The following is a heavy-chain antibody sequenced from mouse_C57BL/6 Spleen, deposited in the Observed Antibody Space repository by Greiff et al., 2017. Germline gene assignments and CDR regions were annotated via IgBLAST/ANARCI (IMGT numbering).Heavy chain of an antibody. CDR1: GYSFTGYY. Sequence: VQLKESGPELVKPGASVKISCKASGYSFTGYYMNWVKQSPEKSLEWIGEINPSTGGTTYNQKFKAKATLTVDKSSSTAYMKLKSLTSEDSAGYYCARSMGDWGQGTSVTVSS. CDR2: INPSTGGT. CDR3: ARSMGD. D-gene: IGHD2-3*01. J-gene: IGHJ4*01. V-gene: IGHV1-42*01.